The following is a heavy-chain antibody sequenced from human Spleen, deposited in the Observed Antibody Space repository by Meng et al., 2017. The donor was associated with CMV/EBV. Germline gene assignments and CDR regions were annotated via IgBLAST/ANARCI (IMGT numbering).Heavy chain of an antibody. Sequence: GESLKISCGVSGFTLSRNWMTWVRQAPGKGLVWVSRINSDGSSTSYADSVKGRFTISRDNAKNTLYLQMNSLRAEDTAVYYCARDSLEYYFDYWGQGTLVTVSS. D-gene: IGHD2/OR15-2a*01. CDR1: GFTLSRNW. V-gene: IGHV3-74*01. CDR3: ARDSLEYYFDY. CDR2: INSDGSST. J-gene: IGHJ4*02.